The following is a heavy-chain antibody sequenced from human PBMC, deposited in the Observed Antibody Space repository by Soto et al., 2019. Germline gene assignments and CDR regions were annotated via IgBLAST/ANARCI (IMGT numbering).Heavy chain of an antibody. CDR2: IYPGNSDT. CDR3: ASDSHCGGGNCPMCGFDR. D-gene: IGHD2-15*01. V-gene: IGHV5-51*01. Sequence: SGESLKISWKDSGDGFSIHGVAWLRQMPVKGLEWVGIIYPGNSDTMYSPSFQGHVTISADTALSTTYLQWDTLKPSDTAMYFCASDSHCGGGNCPMCGFDRWGQGTMVTVSS. J-gene: IGHJ3*02. CDR1: GDGFSIHG.